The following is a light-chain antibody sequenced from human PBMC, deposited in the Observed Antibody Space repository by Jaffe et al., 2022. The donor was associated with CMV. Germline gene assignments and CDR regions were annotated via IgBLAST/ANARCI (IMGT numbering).Light chain of an antibody. J-gene: IGLJ3*02. CDR1: SSDVGSSNL. V-gene: IGLV2-23*02. CDR2: EVS. CDR3: CSIAGGHWV. Sequence: QSALTQPASVSGSPGQSITISCTGTSSDVGSSNLVSWFQKHPGNAPKSMIYEVSQRPSGVSNRFSGSKSGNTASLTITGLQAEDEADYYCCSIAGGHWVFGGGTKLTVL.